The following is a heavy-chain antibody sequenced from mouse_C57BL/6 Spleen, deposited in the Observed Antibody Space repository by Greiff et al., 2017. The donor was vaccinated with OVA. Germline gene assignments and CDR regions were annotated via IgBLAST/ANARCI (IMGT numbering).Heavy chain of an antibody. Sequence: VQLQQSGPELVKPGASVKIPCKASGYTFTDYNMDWVKQSHGKSLEWIGDINPNNGGTIYNQKFKGKATLTVDKSSSTAYMELRSLTSEDTAVYYCARSLYYYGSSWGYAMDYWGQGTSVTVSS. V-gene: IGHV1-18*01. CDR2: INPNNGGT. D-gene: IGHD1-1*01. CDR3: ARSLYYYGSSWGYAMDY. CDR1: GYTFTDYN. J-gene: IGHJ4*01.